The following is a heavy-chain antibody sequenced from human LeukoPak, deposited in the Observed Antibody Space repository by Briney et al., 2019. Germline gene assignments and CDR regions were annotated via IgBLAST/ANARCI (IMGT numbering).Heavy chain of an antibody. Sequence: PGGSLRLSCAASGFTFSSYAMSCVRQSPGKGLEWVSAISGSGGNTYYADSVKGRFTISRDNSKNTLYLQMNSLRAEDTAVYYCAKAKTMTHDAFDFWGQGTMVTVSS. CDR1: GFTFSSYA. V-gene: IGHV3-23*01. CDR2: ISGSGGNT. D-gene: IGHD3-22*01. J-gene: IGHJ3*01. CDR3: AKAKTMTHDAFDF.